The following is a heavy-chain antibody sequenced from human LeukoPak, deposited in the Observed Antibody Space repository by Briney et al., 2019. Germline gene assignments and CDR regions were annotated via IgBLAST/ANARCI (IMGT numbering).Heavy chain of an antibody. V-gene: IGHV3-7*01. J-gene: IGHJ4*02. CDR2: IKKDGSEK. Sequence: PGGSLRLSCAASGFTFSNYWMSWVRQAPGKGLECVAIIKKDGSEKYHVDSVKGRFTISRDNAKNSLYLQMNSLRAEDTAVYYCGTGWAVDFWGQGTLVTVSS. D-gene: IGHD5-24*01. CDR1: GFTFSNYW. CDR3: GTGWAVDF.